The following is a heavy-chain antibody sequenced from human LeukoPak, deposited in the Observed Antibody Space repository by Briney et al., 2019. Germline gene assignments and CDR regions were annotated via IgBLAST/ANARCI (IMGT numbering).Heavy chain of an antibody. CDR2: INWNGGST. Sequence: GGSLRLSCAASGFTFDDYGMSWVRQAPGKGLVWVSGINWNGGSTGYADSVKGRFTISRDNAKNSLYLQMNSLRAEDTALYYCARDPYYDSSGYYYDDAFDIWGQGTMVTVSS. CDR1: GFTFDDYG. J-gene: IGHJ3*02. D-gene: IGHD3-22*01. CDR3: ARDPYYDSSGYYYDDAFDI. V-gene: IGHV3-20*04.